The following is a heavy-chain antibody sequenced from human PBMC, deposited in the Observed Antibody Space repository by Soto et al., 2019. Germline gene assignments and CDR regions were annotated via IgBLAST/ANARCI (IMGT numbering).Heavy chain of an antibody. D-gene: IGHD3-16*01. CDR1: GFTFSSYD. CDR2: IGTAGDT. V-gene: IGHV3-13*01. Sequence: EVQLVESGGDLVQPGGSLRLSCAASGFTFSSYDFHWVRQATGKGLEWVSGIGTAGDTYYAGSVKGRFIMSRENGKKSLYLQMSSLRAGDTAVYYCTRGADGFDYWGQGTLVTVSS. J-gene: IGHJ4*02. CDR3: TRGADGFDY.